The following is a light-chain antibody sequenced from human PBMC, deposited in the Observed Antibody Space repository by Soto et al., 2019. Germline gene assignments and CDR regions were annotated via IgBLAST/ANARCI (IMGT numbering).Light chain of an antibody. CDR3: SSYTSSSTLV. CDR1: SSDVGGYNY. Sequence: QSALTQPASVSGSPGQSITISCTGTSSDVGGYNYVSWYQQHPGKAPKLMIYEVSNRPSGVSNRFSGSKSGNTASLTIFGLQAEDEADYYCSSYTSSSTLVVGGGTKVTVL. V-gene: IGLV2-14*01. J-gene: IGLJ2*01. CDR2: EVS.